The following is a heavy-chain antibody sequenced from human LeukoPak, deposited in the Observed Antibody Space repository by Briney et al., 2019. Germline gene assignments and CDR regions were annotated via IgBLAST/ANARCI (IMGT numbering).Heavy chain of an antibody. Sequence: SVKVSCKASGGTFSSYAISWVRQAPGQGLEWMGGIIPIFGTANYAQKFQGRVTITADKSTSTAYMELSSLRSEDTAVYYCARDRIAAAGTFDYWGQGTLVTVSS. D-gene: IGHD6-13*01. J-gene: IGHJ4*02. V-gene: IGHV1-69*06. CDR3: ARDRIAAAGTFDY. CDR1: GGTFSSYA. CDR2: IIPIFGTA.